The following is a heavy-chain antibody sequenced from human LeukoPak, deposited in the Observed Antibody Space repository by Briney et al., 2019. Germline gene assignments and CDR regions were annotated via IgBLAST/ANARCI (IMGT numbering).Heavy chain of an antibody. Sequence: SETLSLTCTVSARSISRYYWSWIRQPAGEGLEWIGRIYTSGSTNYNPSLKSRVTMSVDTSKNQFSLKLSSVTAADTAVYYCARSGDYYDSSGYFPWGQGTLVTVSS. D-gene: IGHD3-22*01. J-gene: IGHJ5*02. CDR2: IYTSGST. CDR1: ARSISRYY. V-gene: IGHV4-4*07. CDR3: ARSGDYYDSSGYFP.